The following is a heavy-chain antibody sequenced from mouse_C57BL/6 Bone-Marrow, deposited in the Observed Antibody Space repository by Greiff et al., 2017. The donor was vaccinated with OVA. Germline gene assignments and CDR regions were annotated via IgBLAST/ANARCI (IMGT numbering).Heavy chain of an antibody. CDR2: INYDGSST. D-gene: IGHD1-1*01. V-gene: IGHV5-16*01. J-gene: IGHJ2*01. CDR1: GFTFSDYY. CDR3: ARDRYYVGLDY. Sequence: EVNLVESEGGLVQPGSSMKLSCTASGFTFSDYYMAWVRQVPEKGLEWVANINYDGSSTYYLDSLKSRFIISRDNAKNILYLQMSSLKSEDTATYYCARDRYYVGLDYWGQGTTLTVSS.